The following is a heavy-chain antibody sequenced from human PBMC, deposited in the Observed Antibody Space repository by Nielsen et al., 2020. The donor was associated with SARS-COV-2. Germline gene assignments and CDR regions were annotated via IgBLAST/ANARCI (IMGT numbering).Heavy chain of an antibody. D-gene: IGHD4-17*01. CDR3: ARVSAWDYVVDY. V-gene: IGHV4-39*07. J-gene: IGHJ4*02. Sequence: SETLSLTCTVSGGSISSSSYYWGWIRQPPGKGLEWIGSIYYSGSTNYNPSLKSRVTISVDTSKNQFSLKLSSVTAADTAVYYCARVSAWDYVVDYWGQGTLVPSPQ. CDR1: GGSISSSSYY. CDR2: IYYSGST.